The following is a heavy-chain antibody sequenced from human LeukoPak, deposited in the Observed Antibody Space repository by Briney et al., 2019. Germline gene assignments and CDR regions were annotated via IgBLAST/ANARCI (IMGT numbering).Heavy chain of an antibody. Sequence: PGGSLSLSCAASGFTVSSNYMSWVRQAPGKGLEWVSVIYSGGSTYYADSVKGRFTISRDNSKNTLYLQMNILRAEDTAIYYCARVLSLAYFDYWGQGTLVTVSS. J-gene: IGHJ4*02. CDR1: GFTVSSNY. D-gene: IGHD3-16*01. CDR3: ARVLSLAYFDY. V-gene: IGHV3-53*01. CDR2: IYSGGST.